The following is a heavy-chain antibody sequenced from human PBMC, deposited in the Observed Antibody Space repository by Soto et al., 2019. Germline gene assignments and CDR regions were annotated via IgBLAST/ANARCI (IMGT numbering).Heavy chain of an antibody. CDR1: SGSISSGGYY. Sequence: QMQLHDSGPGLVKPSHTLSLTCTVSSGSISSGGYYWSWIRQLPGKGLESMGHIYRNGTAYYTPAPVSRLTISVATSKNQFSLKLSSVTAADTAVYYCTIKNDFSRGSFYFSGLKVWGQGTTVTVSS. J-gene: IGHJ6*02. D-gene: IGHD3-3*01. V-gene: IGHV4-31*03. CDR3: TIKNDFSRGSFYFSGLKV. CDR2: IYRNGTA.